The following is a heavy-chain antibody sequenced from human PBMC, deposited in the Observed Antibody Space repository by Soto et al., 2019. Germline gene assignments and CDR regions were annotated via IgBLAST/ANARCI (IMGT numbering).Heavy chain of an antibody. Sequence: GGSLRLSCAASGFTLSSYEMNWVRQTPGKGLEWISYISNSGRTIYYADSVKGRFTISRDNAKNSLYLQMNSLRVEDTALYYCASLPFDNCSGGTCYSLKGYSYNGTDVWGQVTTVTVSS. V-gene: IGHV3-48*03. D-gene: IGHD2-15*01. CDR2: ISNSGRTI. CDR1: GFTLSSYE. CDR3: ASLPFDNCSGGTCYSLKGYSYNGTDV. J-gene: IGHJ6*02.